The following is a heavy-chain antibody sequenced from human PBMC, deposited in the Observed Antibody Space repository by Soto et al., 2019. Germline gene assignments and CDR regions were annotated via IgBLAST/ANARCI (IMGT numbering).Heavy chain of an antibody. CDR3: ARLMAYYDILTGYYPRRWFDP. D-gene: IGHD3-9*01. Sequence: VESLKISCNGSGYSFTSYWIGWVGQMPWKGLEWMGIIYPGDSDTRYSPSFQGQVTISADKSISTAYLQWSSLKASDTAMYYCARLMAYYDILTGYYPRRWFDPWGQGTLVTVSS. V-gene: IGHV5-51*01. CDR1: GYSFTSYW. CDR2: IYPGDSDT. J-gene: IGHJ5*02.